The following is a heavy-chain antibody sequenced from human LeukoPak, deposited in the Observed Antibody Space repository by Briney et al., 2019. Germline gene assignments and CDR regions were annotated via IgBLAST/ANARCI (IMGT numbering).Heavy chain of an antibody. D-gene: IGHD3-10*01. J-gene: IGHJ4*02. V-gene: IGHV3-30*02. Sequence: GGSLRLSCAASGFTFSSYGMHWVRQAPGKGLEWVAFIRYDGSNKYYADSVKGRFTISRDNSKNTLYLQMNSLRAEDTAVYYCARGRPGYYGSGSYHDYWGQGTLVTVSS. CDR1: GFTFSSYG. CDR3: ARGRPGYYGSGSYHDY. CDR2: IRYDGSNK.